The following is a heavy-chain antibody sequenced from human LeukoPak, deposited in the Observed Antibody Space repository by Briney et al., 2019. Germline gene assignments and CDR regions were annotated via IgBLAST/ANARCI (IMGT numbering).Heavy chain of an antibody. J-gene: IGHJ4*02. V-gene: IGHV3-33*08. CDR1: GFTFSNYD. CDR3: ARDPGGVVYFDY. D-gene: IGHD2-8*01. CDR2: IWYDGSNK. Sequence: GGSLRLSCAASGFTFSNYDMHWVRQAPGKGLEWVAVIWYDGSNKYYADSVKGRFTISRDNSKNTLYLQMNTLRAEDTAVYYCARDPGGVVYFDYWGQGTLVTVSS.